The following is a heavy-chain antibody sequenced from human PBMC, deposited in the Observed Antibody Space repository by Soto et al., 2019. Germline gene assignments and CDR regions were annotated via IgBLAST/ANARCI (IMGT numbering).Heavy chain of an antibody. CDR1: GHFISSGES. Sequence: TSARTWGVSGHFISSGESWGWIRQPPGKGLEWIGSIYHSGSSYYNPSLKSRVTISVDTSKTQFSLNLSSPTHPDTAVDYGARENIPSAGPIWFDS. CDR3: ARENIPSAGPIWFDS. J-gene: IGHJ5*01. V-gene: IGHV4-38-2*02. D-gene: IGHD6-13*01. CDR2: IYHSGSS.